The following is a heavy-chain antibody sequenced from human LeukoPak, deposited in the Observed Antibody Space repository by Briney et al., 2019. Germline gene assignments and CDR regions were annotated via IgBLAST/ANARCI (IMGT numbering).Heavy chain of an antibody. CDR2: ISSSSSYI. Sequence: GGSLRLSCAASGFTFSSYGMHWVRQAPGKGLEWVSSISSSSSYIYYADSVKGRFTISRDNAKNSLYLQMNSLRAEDTAVYYCASPWWGYCSSTSCYDFDYWGQGTLVTVSS. D-gene: IGHD2-2*01. CDR3: ASPWWGYCSSTSCYDFDY. J-gene: IGHJ4*02. V-gene: IGHV3-21*01. CDR1: GFTFSSYG.